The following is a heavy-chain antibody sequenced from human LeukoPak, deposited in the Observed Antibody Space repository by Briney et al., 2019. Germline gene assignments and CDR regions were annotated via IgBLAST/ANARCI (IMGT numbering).Heavy chain of an antibody. CDR1: GGSISSSSYY. V-gene: IGHV4-39*07. D-gene: IGHD3-22*01. Sequence: PSETLSLTCTVSGGSISSSSYYWGWIRQPPGKGLEWIGSIYYSGSTYYNPSLKSRVTISVDTSKNQFSLKLSSVTAADTAVYYCAREYYYDSSGYYLDWGQGTMVTVSS. CDR3: AREYYYDSSGYYLD. J-gene: IGHJ3*01. CDR2: IYYSGST.